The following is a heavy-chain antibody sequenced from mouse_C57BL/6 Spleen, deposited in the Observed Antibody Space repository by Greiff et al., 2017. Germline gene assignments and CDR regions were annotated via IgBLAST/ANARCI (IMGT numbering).Heavy chain of an antibody. V-gene: IGHV1-55*01. CDR3: ARPLLD. D-gene: IGHD1-1*01. CDR2: IYPGSGST. Sequence: QVQLQQPGAELVKPGASVKMSCKASGYTFTSYWITWVKQRPGQGLEWIGDIYPGSGSTNYNEKFKSKATLTVDKSSSTAYMELRSLTSEDSAVYYCARPLLDWGQGTTLTVSS. CDR1: GYTFTSYW. J-gene: IGHJ2*01.